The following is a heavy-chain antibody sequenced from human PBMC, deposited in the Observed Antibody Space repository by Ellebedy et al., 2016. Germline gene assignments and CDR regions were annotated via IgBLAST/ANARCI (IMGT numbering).Heavy chain of an antibody. D-gene: IGHD6-19*01. CDR3: VRDEVSGWHFDL. Sequence: GGSLRLXCAASGFTFSSYWMSWIRQAPEKGLEWVANIKQDGSEKYYVDSVKGRFSISRDNAKNSVYLQMNSLSAEDTAVYYCVRDEVSGWHFDLWGQGSLVTVSS. V-gene: IGHV3-7*01. CDR1: GFTFSSYW. J-gene: IGHJ4*02. CDR2: IKQDGSEK.